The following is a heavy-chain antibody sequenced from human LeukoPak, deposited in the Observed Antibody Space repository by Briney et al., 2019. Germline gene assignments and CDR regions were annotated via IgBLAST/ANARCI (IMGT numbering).Heavy chain of an antibody. J-gene: IGHJ4*02. V-gene: IGHV4-31*03. CDR2: IYYSGST. Sequence: PSQTLSLTCTVSGGSISSGGYYWSWLRQHPGKGLEWIGYIYYSGSTYYNPSLKRRFTISVDTSKNQFSLKLSSVTAADTAVYYCARDQWGYGDFDYWGQGTLVTVSS. CDR3: ARDQWGYGDFDY. D-gene: IGHD4-17*01. CDR1: GGSISSGGYY.